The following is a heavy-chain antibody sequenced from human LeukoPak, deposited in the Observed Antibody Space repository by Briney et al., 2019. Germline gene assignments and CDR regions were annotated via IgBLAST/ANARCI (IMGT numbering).Heavy chain of an antibody. CDR3: ARDNARGGSFSDYLRYFQH. CDR2: IYTSGST. J-gene: IGHJ1*01. Sequence: PSQTLSLTCTVSGDSTSSGSYYWSWIRQPAGKGLEWIGRIYTSGSTNYNPSLKSRVTISVDTSKNQFSLKLSSVTTADTAVYYCARDNARGGSFSDYLRYFQHWGQGTLVTVSS. CDR1: GDSTSSGSYY. V-gene: IGHV4-61*02. D-gene: IGHD5/OR15-5a*01.